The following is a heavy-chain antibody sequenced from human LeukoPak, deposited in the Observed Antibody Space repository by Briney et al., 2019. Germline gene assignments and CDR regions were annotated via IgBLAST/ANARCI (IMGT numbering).Heavy chain of an antibody. Sequence: GGSLRLSCAASDFTFSSYGMSWVRQAPGKGLEWVSAISGSGGSTYYADSVKGRFTISRDNSKNTLYLQMNSLRAEDTAVYYCAKAAAGTEYYFEYWGQGTLVTVSS. CDR1: DFTFSSYG. CDR2: ISGSGGST. J-gene: IGHJ4*02. CDR3: AKAAAGTEYYFEY. D-gene: IGHD6-13*01. V-gene: IGHV3-23*01.